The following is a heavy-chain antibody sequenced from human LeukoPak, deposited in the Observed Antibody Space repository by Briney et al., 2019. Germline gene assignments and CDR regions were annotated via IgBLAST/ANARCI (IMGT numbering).Heavy chain of an antibody. J-gene: IGHJ4*02. CDR1: GFTFSSYS. V-gene: IGHV3-66*01. CDR2: VDAGGST. Sequence: GGSLRLSCAASGFTFSSYSMNWVRQAPGKGLQCVSVVDAGGSTYYVDSVNGRCTVSRDTSKNTLYLQMNNLGVEDTGVYYCARDPETRGSINYSDYWGQGSLVTVSS. CDR3: ARDPETRGSINYSDY.